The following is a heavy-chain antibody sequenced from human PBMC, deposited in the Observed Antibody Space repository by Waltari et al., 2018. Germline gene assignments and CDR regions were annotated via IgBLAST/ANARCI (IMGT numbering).Heavy chain of an antibody. CDR2: IYVGDST. CDR1: GDSMYDYY. CDR3: ARDGHGRSWDLLPLDH. Sequence: QVQLQESGPGLVKPSETLSLTCNVSGDSMYDYYWSWIRQPAGKGLAWIGRIYVGDSTNDNPSFMSRFTMSLDTSKKQFSLKLRSVTAADTAVYYCARDGHGRSWDLLPLDHWGQGTLVTVSS. D-gene: IGHD1-26*01. V-gene: IGHV4-4*07. J-gene: IGHJ4*02.